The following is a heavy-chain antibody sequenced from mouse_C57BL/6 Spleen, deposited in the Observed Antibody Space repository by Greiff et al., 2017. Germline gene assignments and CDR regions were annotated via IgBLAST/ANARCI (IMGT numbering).Heavy chain of an antibody. Sequence: QVQLQQSGAELVRPGASVKLSCKASGYTFTDYYINWVKQRPGQGLEWIARIYPGSGNTYYNEKFKGKATLTAEKSSSTAYMQRSSLTSEDSAVYFCARIYYGSYYFDYWGQGTTLTVSS. D-gene: IGHD1-1*01. J-gene: IGHJ2*01. V-gene: IGHV1-76*01. CDR1: GYTFTDYY. CDR3: ARIYYGSYYFDY. CDR2: IYPGSGNT.